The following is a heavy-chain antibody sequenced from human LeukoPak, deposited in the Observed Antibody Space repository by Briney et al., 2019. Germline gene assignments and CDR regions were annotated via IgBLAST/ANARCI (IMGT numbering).Heavy chain of an antibody. CDR3: ARDNRSGGNPAFDH. D-gene: IGHD4-23*01. V-gene: IGHV4-31*03. CDR1: GDSISSGGYY. J-gene: IGHJ4*02. CDR2: IFNSGNT. Sequence: SETLSLTCTVSGDSISSGGYYWSWIRHHPGKGLEWIGYIFNSGNTYYNPSLRSRVTISADTSKNQFSLNLSSVTAADTAVYYCARDNRSGGNPAFDHWGQGTLVTVSS.